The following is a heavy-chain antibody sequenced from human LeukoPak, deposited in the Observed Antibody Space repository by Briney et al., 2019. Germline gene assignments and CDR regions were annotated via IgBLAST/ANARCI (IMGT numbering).Heavy chain of an antibody. D-gene: IGHD3-3*01. Sequence: PGGSLRLSCAASGFTFSSYWMSWVRQAPGKGLEWVANIKQDGSEKYYVDSVKGRFTISRDNAKNSLYLQMNSLRAEDTAVYYCAKDCVGWSELQGEYFDYWGQGTLVTSSS. J-gene: IGHJ4*02. CDR2: IKQDGSEK. CDR3: AKDCVGWSELQGEYFDY. CDR1: GFTFSSYW. V-gene: IGHV3-7*01.